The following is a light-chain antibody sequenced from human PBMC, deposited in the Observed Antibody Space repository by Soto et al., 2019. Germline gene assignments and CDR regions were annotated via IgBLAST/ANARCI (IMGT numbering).Light chain of an antibody. J-gene: IGLJ2*01. CDR2: EVS. CDR1: SSDVGSYNL. V-gene: IGLV2-23*02. CDR3: CSYAGSYVV. Sequence: QAVVTQPASVSGSPGQSITISCTGTSSDVGSYNLVSWYQQHPGKAPKLMIYEVSKRPSGVSNRFSGSKSGNTASLTISGLQAEDEADYYCCSYAGSYVVFGGGTQLTVL.